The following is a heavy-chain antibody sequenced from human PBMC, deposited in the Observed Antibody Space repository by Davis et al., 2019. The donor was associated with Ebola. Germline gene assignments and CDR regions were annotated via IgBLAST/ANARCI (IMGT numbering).Heavy chain of an antibody. Sequence: SVKVSCKASGGTFSSYAISWVRQAPGQGLEWMGGIIPIFGTGNYAQKFQGRVTITADESTSTGYMEMSSLRSEDTAVYYCARDDSYCSSTSCSLYYYYMDVWGKGTTVTVSS. J-gene: IGHJ6*03. CDR1: GGTFSSYA. CDR3: ARDDSYCSSTSCSLYYYYMDV. V-gene: IGHV1-69*13. D-gene: IGHD2-2*01. CDR2: IIPIFGTG.